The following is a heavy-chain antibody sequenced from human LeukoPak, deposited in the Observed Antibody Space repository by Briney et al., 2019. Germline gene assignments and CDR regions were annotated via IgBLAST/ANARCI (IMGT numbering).Heavy chain of an antibody. CDR2: IYYSGST. Sequence: SQTLSLTCTVSGGSISSGGYYWSWIRQHPGKGLEWIGYIYYSGSTYYNPSLKSRVTTSVDTSKNQFSLKLSSVTAADTAVYYCARDDQDLDSHAFDIWGQGTMVTVSS. J-gene: IGHJ3*02. CDR1: GGSISSGGYY. V-gene: IGHV4-31*03. CDR3: ARDDQDLDSHAFDI.